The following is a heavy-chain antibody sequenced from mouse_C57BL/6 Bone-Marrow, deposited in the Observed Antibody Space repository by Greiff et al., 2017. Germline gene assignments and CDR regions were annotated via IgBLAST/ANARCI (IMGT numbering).Heavy chain of an antibody. D-gene: IGHD1-1*01. Sequence: EVKVVESGPELVKPGASVKIPCKASGYTFTDYNMDWVTQIHGKSLEWIGDIIPNNGGSISDQKFTGKATLTVDKSSSTAYMELRSLTSEETAVYYCARNKHYYGSRGDSMDYWGQGTSVTVSS. CDR3: ARNKHYYGSRGDSMDY. V-gene: IGHV1-18*01. J-gene: IGHJ4*01. CDR1: GYTFTDYN. CDR2: IIPNNGGS.